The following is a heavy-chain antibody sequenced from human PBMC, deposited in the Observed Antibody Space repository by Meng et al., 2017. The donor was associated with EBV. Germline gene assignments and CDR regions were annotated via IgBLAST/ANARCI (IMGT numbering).Heavy chain of an antibody. CDR1: VGSFSGYY. CDR2: INHSGST. Sequence: QVQLQQWGAGLLKPSETLSLTCAVYVGSFSGYYWSWIRQPPGKGLEWIGEINHSGSTNYNPSLKSRVTISVDTSKNQFSLKLSSVTAADTAVYYCARGGGNRGGIVGATYRLNWFDPWGQGTLVTV. D-gene: IGHD1-26*01. V-gene: IGHV4-34*01. CDR3: ARGGGNRGGIVGATYRLNWFDP. J-gene: IGHJ5*02.